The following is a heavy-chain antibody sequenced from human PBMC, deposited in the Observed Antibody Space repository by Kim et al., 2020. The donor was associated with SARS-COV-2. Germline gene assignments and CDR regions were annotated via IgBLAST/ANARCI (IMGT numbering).Heavy chain of an antibody. J-gene: IGHJ4*02. D-gene: IGHD3-3*01. CDR2: IYHSGST. CDR1: GGSISSGGYS. CDR3: ARSYDFWSGYYLDY. Sequence: SETLSLTCAVSGGSISSGGYSWSWIRQPPGKGLEWIGYIYHSGSTYYNPSLKSRVTISVDRSKNQFSLKLSSVTAADTAVYYCARSYDFWSGYYLDYWGQGTLVTVSS. V-gene: IGHV4-30-2*01.